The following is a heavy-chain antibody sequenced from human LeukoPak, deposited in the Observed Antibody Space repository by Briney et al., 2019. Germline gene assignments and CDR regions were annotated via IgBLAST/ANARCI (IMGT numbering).Heavy chain of an antibody. V-gene: IGHV4-34*01. CDR2: IYHSECT. CDR1: VGSFRGYY. CDR3: AGRDDISGYYLWYFDY. D-gene: IGHD3-22*01. Sequence: SEALSLTCVVYVGSFRGYYWSWLRQPPAKGLEWTGEIYHSECTYYNPCLKSRVTISVDTPKNQFSLKLSSVTAADTAVYYCAGRDDISGYYLWYFDYWGQGTLVTVSS. J-gene: IGHJ4*02.